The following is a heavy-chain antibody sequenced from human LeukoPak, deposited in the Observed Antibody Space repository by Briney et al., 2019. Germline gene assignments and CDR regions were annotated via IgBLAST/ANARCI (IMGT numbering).Heavy chain of an antibody. J-gene: IGHJ4*02. V-gene: IGHV4-4*07. D-gene: IGHD3-22*01. CDR3: AREAYYDSSGYYQRVFDY. Sequence: SETLSLTCTVSGGSISSYYWSWIRQPAGKGLEWIGCIYTSGSTNYNPSLKSRVTISVDKSKNQFSLKLSSVTAADTAVYYCAREAYYDSSGYYQRVFDYWGQGTLVTVSS. CDR1: GGSISSYY. CDR2: IYTSGST.